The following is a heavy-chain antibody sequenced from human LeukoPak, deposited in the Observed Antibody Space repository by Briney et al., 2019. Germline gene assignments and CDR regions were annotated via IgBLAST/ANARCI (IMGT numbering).Heavy chain of an antibody. CDR1: GFTVSSNY. D-gene: IGHD5-18*01. Sequence: GGSLRLSCAASGFTVSSNYMSWVRQAPGKGLEWVSVIYSCGSTYYADSVKGRFTISRDNSKNTLYLQINSLRAEDTAVYYCARDDTVTAFFWGQGTLVTVSS. J-gene: IGHJ4*02. V-gene: IGHV3-66*03. CDR2: IYSCGST. CDR3: ARDDTVTAFF.